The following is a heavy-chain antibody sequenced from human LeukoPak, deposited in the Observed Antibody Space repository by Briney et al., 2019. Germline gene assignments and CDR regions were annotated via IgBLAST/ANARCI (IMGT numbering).Heavy chain of an antibody. D-gene: IGHD3-16*01. CDR3: ARSPGEFSIWGASGYAFDI. J-gene: IGHJ3*02. CDR2: MSLDGSSI. CDR1: GFAFNTQA. Sequence: GGSLRLSCLASGFAFNTQAMHWVRQAPGKGLEWLAVMSLDGSSIYYADSVKGRFTISRDNSKNTLYLQMSSLRVEDTAVYFCARSPGEFSIWGASGYAFDIWGQGTMVTVSS. V-gene: IGHV3-30*15.